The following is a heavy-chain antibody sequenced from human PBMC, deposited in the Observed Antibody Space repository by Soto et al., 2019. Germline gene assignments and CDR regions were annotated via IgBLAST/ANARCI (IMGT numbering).Heavy chain of an antibody. V-gene: IGHV3-23*01. D-gene: IGHD3-10*01. CDR1: GFTFSSYA. CDR3: AKGGGVLLWFGSGANWFDP. Sequence: EVQLLESGGGLVQPGGSLRLSCAASGFTFSSYAMSWVRQAPGKGLEWVSAISGSGGSTYYADSVKGRFTISRDNSKNTLYLQMNSLRAEDTAVYYCAKGGGVLLWFGSGANWFDPWGQGTLVTVSS. CDR2: ISGSGGST. J-gene: IGHJ5*02.